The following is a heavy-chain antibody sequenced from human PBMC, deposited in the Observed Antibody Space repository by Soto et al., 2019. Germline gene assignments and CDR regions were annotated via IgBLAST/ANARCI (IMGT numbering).Heavy chain of an antibody. CDR1: GFTFSGYW. V-gene: IGHV3-74*01. J-gene: IGHJ4*02. Sequence: PGGSLRLSCAASGFTFSGYWMHWVRQAPGEGLVWVSRLNGDGSSTTYADSVKGRFTISRDNAKNTLYLQMNSLRAEDTAVYYCARGGSITSRGFDYWGQGALVTVSS. CDR3: ARGGSITSRGFDY. D-gene: IGHD6-6*01. CDR2: LNGDGSST.